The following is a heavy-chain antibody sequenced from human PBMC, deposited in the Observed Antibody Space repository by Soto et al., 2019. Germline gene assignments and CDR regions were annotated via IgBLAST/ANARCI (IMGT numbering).Heavy chain of an antibody. CDR1: GASFTSNNW. V-gene: IGHV4-4*02. Sequence: ETLSVACAVSGASFTSNNWWTWVRQPPGQGLEWIVEIYRTGSTNYNPSLKSRVTISLDKSENQFSLKVTSLTAEDTAVYYCASRDPGTSVDYWGQGTLVTVYS. D-gene: IGHD1-7*01. CDR3: ASRDPGTSVDY. CDR2: IYRTGST. J-gene: IGHJ4*02.